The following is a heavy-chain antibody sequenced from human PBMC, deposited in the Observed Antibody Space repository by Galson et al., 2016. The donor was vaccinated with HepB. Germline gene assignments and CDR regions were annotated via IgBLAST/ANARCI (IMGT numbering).Heavy chain of an antibody. CDR2: ISYDGSNQ. J-gene: IGHJ4*02. Sequence: SLRLSCAASGFTFSKYAMHWVRQTPGKGLEWVAIISYDGSNQYYADSVKGRFTISRDNSQNALYLQMNSLRAEDTALYYCAKSYYEPREMPDYWGQGTLVTVPS. V-gene: IGHV3-30*18. CDR1: GFTFSKYA. D-gene: IGHD3-22*01. CDR3: AKSYYEPREMPDY.